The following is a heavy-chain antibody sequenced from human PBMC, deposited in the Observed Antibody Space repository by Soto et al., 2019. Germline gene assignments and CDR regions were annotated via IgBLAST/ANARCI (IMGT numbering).Heavy chain of an antibody. V-gene: IGHV1-18*01. D-gene: IGHD3-3*01. J-gene: IGHJ6*02. CDR1: GYTFTSYG. CDR3: ARDGTDDFLRGYYYYGMDV. CDR2: ISAYNGNT. Sequence: QVQLVQSGAEVKKPGASVKVSCKASGYTFTSYGISWVRQAPGQGLDWMGWISAYNGNTNSAQNLQGRVTMTTDTSTSTAYMELRSLRSDDTAVYYCARDGTDDFLRGYYYYGMDVWGQGTTVTVSS.